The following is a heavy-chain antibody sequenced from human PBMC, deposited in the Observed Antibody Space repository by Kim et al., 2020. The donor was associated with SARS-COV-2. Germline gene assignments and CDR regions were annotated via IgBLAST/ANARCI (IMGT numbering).Heavy chain of an antibody. V-gene: IGHV3-7*03. Sequence: GGSLRLSCAASGLIFRSYWMTWVRQAPGKGLEWVANIKEDGSEKYYVDSVKGRFTISRDNAKNSLYLQINSLRAEDTAVYYCASQINYGGSLPHWGQGTLVTVSS. CDR1: GLIFRSYW. CDR2: IKEDGSEK. J-gene: IGHJ1*01. CDR3: ASQINYGGSLPH. D-gene: IGHD2-15*01.